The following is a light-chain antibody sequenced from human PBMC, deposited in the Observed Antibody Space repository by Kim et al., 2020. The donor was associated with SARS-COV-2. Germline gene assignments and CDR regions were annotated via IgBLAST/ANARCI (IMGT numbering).Light chain of an antibody. V-gene: IGLV2-14*03. Sequence: GRTITVSCSGTSSDIGDYKFVSWYQQHPGKVPKLLIYNVNHRPSSISDRFSGSKSGNTASLTISWLQAEDGAVYYCASFTGGATLVFGGGTQLTVL. CDR2: NVN. CDR3: ASFTGGATLV. J-gene: IGLJ2*01. CDR1: SSDIGDYKF.